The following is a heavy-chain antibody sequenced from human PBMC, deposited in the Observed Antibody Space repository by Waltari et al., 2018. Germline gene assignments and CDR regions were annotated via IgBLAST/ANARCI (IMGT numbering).Heavy chain of an antibody. CDR3: TVSEVGKYFEK. CDR2: VDPGEGRT. D-gene: IGHD3-10*01. J-gene: IGHJ4*02. CDR1: GFEFGPIY. V-gene: IGHV1-69-2*01. Sequence: VRLVQSGAEMRKPGTTLKISCPVSGFEFGPIYVHWVRQAPEKGLEWVGLVDPGEGRTLYAETFQGRVTIAADTSTNIVHMEVRGLRLEDAAVYYCTVSEVGKYFEKWGQGTLVTVSS.